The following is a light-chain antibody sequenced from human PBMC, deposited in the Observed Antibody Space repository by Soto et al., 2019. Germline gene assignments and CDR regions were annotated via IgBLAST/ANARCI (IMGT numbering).Light chain of an antibody. V-gene: IGKV3-20*01. CDR2: GTS. CDR3: QQFGDSPWT. J-gene: IGKJ1*01. CDR1: QSLTTGY. Sequence: ENVLTQSPDILYVYPGQGATLACRASQSLTTGYLAWYQQKPRQAPRLLLSGTSSSAAGVPDKFRAGGSATAFTLTLPRLEPEDVAMHYGQQFGDSPWTFGQGARVVIK.